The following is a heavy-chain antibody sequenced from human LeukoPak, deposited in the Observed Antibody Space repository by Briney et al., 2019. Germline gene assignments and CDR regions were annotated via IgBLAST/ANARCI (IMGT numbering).Heavy chain of an antibody. J-gene: IGHJ3*02. CDR1: GFTVSSNY. CDR2: IYSGGST. CDR3: ARQHRDAFDI. D-gene: IGHD6-13*01. Sequence: GGSLRLSCAASGFTVSSNYMSWVRQAPGKGLEWVSVIYSGGSTFYAGSVKGRFTISRDNSKNTPYLQMNSLRAEDTAVYYCARQHRDAFDIWGQGTMVTVSS. V-gene: IGHV3-53*01.